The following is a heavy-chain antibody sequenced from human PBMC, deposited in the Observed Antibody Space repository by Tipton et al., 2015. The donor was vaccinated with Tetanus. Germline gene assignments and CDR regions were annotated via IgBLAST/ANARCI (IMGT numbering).Heavy chain of an antibody. CDR1: GFTVSSNY. J-gene: IGHJ4*02. D-gene: IGHD6-6*01. CDR2: IYSGGST. Sequence: SLRLSCAASGFTVSSNYMSWVRQAPGKGLEWVSVIYSGGSTYYADSVKGRFTISRDNSKNTLYLQMNSLRAEDTAVYYCAREIAARPSTYFDYWGQGTLVTVSS. V-gene: IGHV3-53*01. CDR3: AREIAARPSTYFDY.